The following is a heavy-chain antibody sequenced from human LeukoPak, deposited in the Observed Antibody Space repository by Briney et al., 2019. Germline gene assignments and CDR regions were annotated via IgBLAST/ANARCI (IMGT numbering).Heavy chain of an antibody. CDR2: INPSGGST. D-gene: IGHD3-3*01. Sequence: ASVKVSCKASGYTFTSYDINWVRQATGQGLEWMGIINPSGGSTSYAQKFQGRVTMTRDTSTSTVYMELSSLRSEDTAVYYCAREHPVGSGYQNWGQGTLVTVSS. CDR3: AREHPVGSGYQN. V-gene: IGHV1-46*01. J-gene: IGHJ4*02. CDR1: GYTFTSYD.